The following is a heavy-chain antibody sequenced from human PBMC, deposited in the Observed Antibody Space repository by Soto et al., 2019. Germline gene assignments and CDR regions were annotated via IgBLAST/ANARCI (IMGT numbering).Heavy chain of an antibody. CDR3: ARSIVVVTALDY. CDR2: INAGNGNT. CDR1: GYTFTSYA. Sequence: QVQLVQSGDEEKKPGASVKDSCKASGYTFTSYAMHWMRQAPGQGLEWMGWINAGNGNTKYSQKFQGRVTITRDTSASTAYMELSSLRSEDTAVYYCARSIVVVTALDYWGQGTLVTVSS. J-gene: IGHJ4*02. V-gene: IGHV1-3*05. D-gene: IGHD2-21*02.